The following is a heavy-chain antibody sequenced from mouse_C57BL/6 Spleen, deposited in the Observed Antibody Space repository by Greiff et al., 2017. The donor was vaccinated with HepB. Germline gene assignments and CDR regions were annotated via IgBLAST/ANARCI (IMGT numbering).Heavy chain of an antibody. Sequence: QVQLQQSGAELVRPGSSVKLSCKASGYTFTSYWMHWVKQRPIQGLEWIGNIDPSDSETHYNQKFKDKATLTVDQSSSTAYMQLNSLTSEDSAVYYCARESYYGSFDYWGQGTTLTVSS. CDR2: IDPSDSET. J-gene: IGHJ2*01. D-gene: IGHD1-1*01. CDR3: ARESYYGSFDY. CDR1: GYTFTSYW. V-gene: IGHV1-52*01.